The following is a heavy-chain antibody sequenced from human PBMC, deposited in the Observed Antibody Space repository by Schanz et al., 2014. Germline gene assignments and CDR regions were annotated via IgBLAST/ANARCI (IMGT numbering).Heavy chain of an antibody. V-gene: IGHV3-21*01. CDR2: ITSTSRYI. J-gene: IGHJ4*02. Sequence: EVQLVESGGELVQPGGSLRLSCAASGFTFSSYWMHWVRQVPGKGPVWVSSITSTSRYIYYADSLKGRFTISRDNAKNSVYLQMNSLRAEDTAEYYCARGVRVRGIIIDYWGPGTLVTVSS. CDR3: ARGVRVRGIIIDY. CDR1: GFTFSSYW. D-gene: IGHD3-10*01.